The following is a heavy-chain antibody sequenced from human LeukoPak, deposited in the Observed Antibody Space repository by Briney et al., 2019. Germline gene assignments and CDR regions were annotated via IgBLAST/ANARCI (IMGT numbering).Heavy chain of an antibody. V-gene: IGHV3-23*01. Sequence: GGSLRLSCAASGFTFRSSAVSWVRQAPGKGLEWVSGISGSGINTDYADSVKGRFTISRDNSQNTLYLQMNSLRAEDTAVYYCARRAGAYSHPYDYWGQGALVTVSS. J-gene: IGHJ4*02. CDR2: ISGSGINT. CDR1: GFTFRSSA. D-gene: IGHD4/OR15-4a*01. CDR3: ARRAGAYSHPYDY.